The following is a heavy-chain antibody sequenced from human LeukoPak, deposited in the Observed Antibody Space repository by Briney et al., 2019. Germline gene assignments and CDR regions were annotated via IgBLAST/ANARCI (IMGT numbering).Heavy chain of an antibody. CDR2: IWYDGRTK. CDR3: AREWGRIAVAGGPGY. Sequence: GGSLRLSCAASGFTFSNYGMHWVRQAPGKGLEWVALIWYDGRTKFHADSVKGRFTISRDNSKNTLYLQMDSLRDEDTAVYYCAREWGRIAVAGGPGYWGQGSRVTFSS. CDR1: GFTFSNYG. D-gene: IGHD6-19*01. J-gene: IGHJ4*02. V-gene: IGHV3-33*01.